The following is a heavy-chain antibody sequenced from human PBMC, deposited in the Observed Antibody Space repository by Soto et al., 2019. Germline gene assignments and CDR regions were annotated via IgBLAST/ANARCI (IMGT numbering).Heavy chain of an antibody. CDR3: ARDITIMLVESALHV. Sequence: ASVKFSCKASGYTFTNYGINWVRPAPGQGLEWMGWISAYNGNTNYAQKFQGRVTMTKETSTSTAYMELRSLRSDDTAVYYCARDITIMLVESALHVWGQGTVDNVSS. CDR2: ISAYNGNT. D-gene: IGHD3-22*01. J-gene: IGHJ3*01. V-gene: IGHV1-18*01. CDR1: GYTFTNYG.